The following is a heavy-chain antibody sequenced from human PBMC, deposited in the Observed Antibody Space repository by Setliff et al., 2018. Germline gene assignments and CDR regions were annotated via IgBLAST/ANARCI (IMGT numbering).Heavy chain of an antibody. CDR3: ARGGSIYDHVWGSYRFVDY. J-gene: IGHJ4*02. V-gene: IGHV1-2*02. D-gene: IGHD3-16*02. CDR2: INPNSGGT. Sequence: GASVKVSCKASAKTFTAYYVHWVRQAPGQGLEWMGWINPNSGGTNYAQKCQGRVTMAWDTSISTAYMDLSRLTSDDTAVYYCARGGSIYDHVWGSYRFVDYWGLGTLVTVSS. CDR1: AKTFTAYY.